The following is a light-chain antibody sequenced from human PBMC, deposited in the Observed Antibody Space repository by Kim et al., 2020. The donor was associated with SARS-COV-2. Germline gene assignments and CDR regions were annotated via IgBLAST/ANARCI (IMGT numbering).Light chain of an antibody. Sequence: APGQTARISWEGDAIHATYVHWYQQKPAQAPVLVMFYDSDRPPGIPERFSGSNSGSTATLTISRADAGDEADYYCQVWDSSTNHYVFGSGTKVTVL. J-gene: IGLJ1*01. CDR3: QVWDSSTNHYV. V-gene: IGLV3-21*04. CDR1: AIHATY. CDR2: YDS.